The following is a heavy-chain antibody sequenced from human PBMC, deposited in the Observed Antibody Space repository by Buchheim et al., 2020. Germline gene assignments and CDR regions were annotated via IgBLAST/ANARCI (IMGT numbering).Heavy chain of an antibody. CDR2: IRYDGNDK. D-gene: IGHD1-7*01. J-gene: IGHJ4*02. Sequence: QVHLVESGGGVVQPGRSLRLSCAASGFTFSAHGMHWVRQAPGKGLDWVTFIRYDGNDKYYADSVKGRFTISRDNSKNTVYLQMNSLRAEDTAVYYCAKPKTGTTYYVDYWGQGTL. V-gene: IGHV3-30*02. CDR3: AKPKTGTTYYVDY. CDR1: GFTFSAHG.